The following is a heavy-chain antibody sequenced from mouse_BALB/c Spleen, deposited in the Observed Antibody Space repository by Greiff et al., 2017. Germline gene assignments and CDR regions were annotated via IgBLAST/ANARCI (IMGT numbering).Heavy chain of an antibody. J-gene: IGHJ4*01. CDR1: GFTFSSYG. CDR3: ARQGELRHYAMDY. Sequence: EVHLVESGGDLVKPGGSLKLSCAASGFTFSSYGMSWVRQTPDKRLEWVATISSGGSYTYYPDSVKGRFTISRDNAKNTLYLQMSSLKSEDTAMYYCARQGELRHYAMDYWGQGTSVTVSS. V-gene: IGHV5-6*01. D-gene: IGHD1-2*01. CDR2: ISSGGSYT.